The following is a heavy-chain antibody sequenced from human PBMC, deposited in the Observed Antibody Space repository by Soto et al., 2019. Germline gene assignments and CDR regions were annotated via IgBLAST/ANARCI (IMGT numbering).Heavy chain of an antibody. CDR2: IYPGDSDT. CDR1: GYSFTSYW. CDR3: ARLRVVVTAFNWFDP. D-gene: IGHD2-21*02. Sequence: GESLKISCKGSGYSFTSYWIGWVRQMPGKGLEWMWIIYPGDSDTRYSPSFQGQVTISADKSISTAYLQWSSLKASDNAMYYRARLRVVVTAFNWFDPWGQGTLVTVSS. V-gene: IGHV5-51*01. J-gene: IGHJ5*02.